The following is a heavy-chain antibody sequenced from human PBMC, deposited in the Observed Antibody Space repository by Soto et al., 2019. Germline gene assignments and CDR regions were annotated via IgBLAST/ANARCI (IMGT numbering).Heavy chain of an antibody. D-gene: IGHD2-2*01. J-gene: IGHJ6*02. V-gene: IGHV3-74*01. Sequence: EVQLVESGGGLALPGGSLRLSCAASGFTFSRYWMHWVRQAPGKGLVWVSRISSYGSDTHYADSVKGRFTISRDTAKNSLYLQMNSLRADDTAVYYCAGCYAYAEGYYWYGIDVWGQGTRVTVSS. CDR2: ISSYGSDT. CDR3: AGCYAYAEGYYWYGIDV. CDR1: GFTFSRYW.